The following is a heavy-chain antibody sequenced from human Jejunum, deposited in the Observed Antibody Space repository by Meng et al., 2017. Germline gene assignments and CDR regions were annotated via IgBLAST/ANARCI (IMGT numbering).Heavy chain of an antibody. V-gene: IGHV3-33*01. J-gene: IGHJ4*02. CDR3: LRGRDY. Sequence: QVRLVESGGGVVQPGKSLRLSCAASGFNFTNYGMHWGRQAPGKGLEWVAVIWHDGSKVFYADSVRGRFTISRDNSHNTVDLQMNSVRVDDTAVYFCLRGRDYWGQGTLVTVSS. D-gene: IGHD3-10*01. CDR1: GFNFTNYG. CDR2: IWHDGSKV.